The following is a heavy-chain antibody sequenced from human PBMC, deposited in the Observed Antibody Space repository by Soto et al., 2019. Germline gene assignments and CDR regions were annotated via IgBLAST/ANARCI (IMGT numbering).Heavy chain of an antibody. Sequence: SETLSLTCAVYGGSFSGYYWSWIRQPPGKGLEWIGEINHSGSTNYNPSHKSRVTISVDTSKNQFSLKLSSVTAADTAVFFCSRGRRYYDFWSGYFTAFDIWGQGTMVTVSS. V-gene: IGHV4-34*01. CDR2: INHSGST. J-gene: IGHJ3*02. D-gene: IGHD3-3*01. CDR3: SRGRRYYDFWSGYFTAFDI. CDR1: GGSFSGYY.